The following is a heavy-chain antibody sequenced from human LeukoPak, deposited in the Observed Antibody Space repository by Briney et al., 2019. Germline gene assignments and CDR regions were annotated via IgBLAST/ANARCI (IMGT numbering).Heavy chain of an antibody. Sequence: GASVKVSCKASGYTFTGYYMHWVRQAPGQGLEWMGWINPNNGGTNYAQKFQGRVTMTRDTSISTAYMELTGLRSDDTAVYYCARDASSNYFGSQIQNCFGPWGQGTLVTVSS. V-gene: IGHV1-2*02. D-gene: IGHD3-10*01. CDR3: ARDASSNYFGSQIQNCFGP. CDR1: GYTFTGYY. J-gene: IGHJ5*02. CDR2: INPNNGGT.